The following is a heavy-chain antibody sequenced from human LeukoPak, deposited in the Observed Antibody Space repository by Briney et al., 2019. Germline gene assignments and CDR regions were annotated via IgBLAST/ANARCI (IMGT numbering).Heavy chain of an antibody. CDR2: IYTNENT. Sequence: PSETLSLTCTVSGVSISSGSFYWSWIRQPAGKGLERIGRIYTNENTYYNPSLKSRVSMSVGTSKNQFSLKLSSVTAADTAVYYCVRVDYDSSTYYGDFWYDPWGQGILVTVAS. J-gene: IGHJ5*02. CDR1: GVSISSGSFY. D-gene: IGHD3-22*01. CDR3: VRVDYDSSTYYGDFWYDP. V-gene: IGHV4-61*02.